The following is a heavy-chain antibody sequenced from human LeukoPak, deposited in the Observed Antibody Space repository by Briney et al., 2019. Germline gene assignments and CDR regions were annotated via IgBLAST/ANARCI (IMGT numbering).Heavy chain of an antibody. CDR2: TKGRVNSYTA. Sequence: GGSLRLSCAASGFTFSEYYINWVRQAPGKGLEWVGRTKGRVNSYTAEYAASVKGRFTISRDVLKGSLYLQMNSLKTDDTAVYYCAREGYNSGPDFDYWGQGTLVTVSS. CDR3: AREGYNSGPDFDY. D-gene: IGHD6-19*01. J-gene: IGHJ4*02. CDR1: GFTFSEYY. V-gene: IGHV3-72*01.